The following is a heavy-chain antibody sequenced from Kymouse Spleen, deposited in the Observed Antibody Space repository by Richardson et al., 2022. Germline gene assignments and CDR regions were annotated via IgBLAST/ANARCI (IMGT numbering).Heavy chain of an antibody. Sequence: EVQLVESGGGLVQPGRSLRLSCAASGFTFDDYAMHWVRQAPGKGLEWVSGISWNSGSIGYADSVKGRFTISRDNAKNSLYLQMNSLRAEDTALYYCAKDMWGVHYYYYGMDVWGQGTTVTVSS. D-gene: IGHD3-16*02. CDR1: GFTFDDYA. CDR2: ISWNSGSI. CDR3: AKDMWGVHYYYYGMDV. J-gene: IGHJ6*02. V-gene: IGHV3-9*01.